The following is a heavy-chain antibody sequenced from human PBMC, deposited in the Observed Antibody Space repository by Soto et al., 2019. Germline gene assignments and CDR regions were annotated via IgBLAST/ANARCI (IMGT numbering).Heavy chain of an antibody. J-gene: IGHJ6*02. CDR3: ARDRGAAAGTRYYYGMDV. Sequence: QVQLVESGGGVVQPGRSLRLSCAASGFTFSSYGMHWVRQAPGKGLDGVAVIWYDGTNKYYADSVKGRFTISRDNSKNTLYLQMNSLRAEDTAVYDCARDRGAAAGTRYYYGMDVWGQGTTVTVSS. D-gene: IGHD6-13*01. V-gene: IGHV3-33*01. CDR1: GFTFSSYG. CDR2: IWYDGTNK.